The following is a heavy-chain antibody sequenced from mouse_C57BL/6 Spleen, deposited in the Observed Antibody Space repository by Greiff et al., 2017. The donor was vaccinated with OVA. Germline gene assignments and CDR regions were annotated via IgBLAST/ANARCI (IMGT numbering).Heavy chain of an antibody. D-gene: IGHD1-1*01. J-gene: IGHJ2*01. CDR1: GYAFTNYL. Sequence: VQLQQSGAELVRPGTSVKVSCKASGYAFTNYLIEWVKQRPGQGLEWIGVINPGSGGTNYNEKFKGKATLTADKSSSTAYMPLSSLTSEDSAVYFCARDYYGSSRFDYWGQGTTLTVSS. V-gene: IGHV1-54*01. CDR2: INPGSGGT. CDR3: ARDYYGSSRFDY.